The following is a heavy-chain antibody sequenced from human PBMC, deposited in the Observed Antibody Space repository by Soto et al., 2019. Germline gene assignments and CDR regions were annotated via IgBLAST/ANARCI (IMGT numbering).Heavy chain of an antibody. CDR2: IHYTGST. D-gene: IGHD3-16*01. CDR1: GGSINSFY. J-gene: IGHJ4*02. Sequence: SETLSLTCSVLGGSINSFYWSWIRQPPGKGLEWIGYIHYTGSTNYNPSLKSRVTISVDTSKNQFSLKLSSVTAADTAVYYCARGSDYIWGSYRFDYWGQGTLVTVSS. CDR3: ARGSDYIWGSYRFDY. V-gene: IGHV4-59*01.